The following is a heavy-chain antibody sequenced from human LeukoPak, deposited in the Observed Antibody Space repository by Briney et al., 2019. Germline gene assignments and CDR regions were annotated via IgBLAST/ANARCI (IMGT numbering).Heavy chain of an antibody. CDR2: ISYDGSNK. CDR1: GFTFSSYA. V-gene: IGHV3-30*04. Sequence: WGSLRLSRAASGFTFSSYAMHWVRQAPGKGLECVAVISYDGSNKYYADSVKGRFTISRDNSKNTLYLQMNSLRAEDTAVYYCARSGSYYAPLDYWGQGTLVTVSS. CDR3: ARSGSYYAPLDY. D-gene: IGHD1-26*01. J-gene: IGHJ4*02.